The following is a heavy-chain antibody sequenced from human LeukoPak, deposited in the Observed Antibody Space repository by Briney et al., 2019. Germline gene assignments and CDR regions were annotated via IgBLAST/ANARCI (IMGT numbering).Heavy chain of an antibody. CDR3: ARDLIDNYCIDY. V-gene: IGHV3-30*04. CDR2: ISSDGRNQ. J-gene: IGHJ4*02. D-gene: IGHD4-11*01. Sequence: PGTSLRLSCAASGFTFESYTIHWVRQAPGKGLEWVAAISSDGRNQFYAASVQGRFTISRDNSINTLYLQMNTLRPEDTALYYCARDLIDNYCIDYWGQGTLVTVSS. CDR1: GFTFESYT.